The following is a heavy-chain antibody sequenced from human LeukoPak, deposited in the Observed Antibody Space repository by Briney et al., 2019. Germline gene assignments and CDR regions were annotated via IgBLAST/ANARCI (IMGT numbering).Heavy chain of an antibody. Sequence: ASVKVSCKASGGTFSSYAISWVRQAPGQGLEWMGGIIPIFGTANYAQKFQGRVTITADESTSTAYMELSSLRSEDTAVYYCARAAGFGELYDYWDQGTLVTVSS. D-gene: IGHD3-10*01. V-gene: IGHV1-69*01. CDR1: GGTFSSYA. CDR3: ARAAGFGELYDY. J-gene: IGHJ4*02. CDR2: IIPIFGTA.